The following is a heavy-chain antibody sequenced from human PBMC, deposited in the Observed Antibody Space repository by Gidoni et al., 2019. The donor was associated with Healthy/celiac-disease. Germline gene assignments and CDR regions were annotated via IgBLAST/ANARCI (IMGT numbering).Heavy chain of an antibody. V-gene: IGHV3-53*01. CDR2: IYRGGST. CDR3: ARESLGDILTGYYLDY. Sequence: EVQLVESGGGLIQPGGSLRLSCAASGFTVRSNYMGWVRQAPGKGLEWVSVIYRGGSTYYSDSVKGRFTISRDNSKNTLYLQMNSLRAEDTAVYYCARESLGDILTGYYLDYWGQGTLVTVSS. CDR1: GFTVRSNY. D-gene: IGHD3-9*01. J-gene: IGHJ4*02.